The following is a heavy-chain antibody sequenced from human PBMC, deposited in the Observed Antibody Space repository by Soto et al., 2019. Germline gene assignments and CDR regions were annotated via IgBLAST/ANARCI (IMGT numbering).Heavy chain of an antibody. J-gene: IGHJ6*03. CDR3: ARGWTTVTTQTDYYYYYMDV. Sequence: ASVKVSCKASGYTFTGYYMHWVRQAPGQGLEWMGWINPNRGGTHYAQKFHGWVTRTRETSISTAYMELSRLSSDDTAVYYCARGWTTVTTQTDYYYYYMDVWGKGTTVTVSS. D-gene: IGHD4-17*01. CDR1: GYTFTGYY. V-gene: IGHV1-2*04. CDR2: INPNRGGT.